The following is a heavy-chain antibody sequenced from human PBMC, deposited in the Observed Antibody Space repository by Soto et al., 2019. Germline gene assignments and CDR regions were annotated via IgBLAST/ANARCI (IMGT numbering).Heavy chain of an antibody. CDR2: TYYRSKWYN. J-gene: IGHJ6*02. Sequence: QSQTLSLTCAISGDSVSSNSAAWNWIRQSPSRGLEWLGRTYYRSKWYNDYAVSVKSRITINPDTSKNQFSLQLNSVTPEDTAVYYCARDPLLSSSPQDYYYYGMDVWGQGTTVTVSS. D-gene: IGHD6-6*01. CDR1: GDSVSSNSAA. CDR3: ARDPLLSSSPQDYYYYGMDV. V-gene: IGHV6-1*01.